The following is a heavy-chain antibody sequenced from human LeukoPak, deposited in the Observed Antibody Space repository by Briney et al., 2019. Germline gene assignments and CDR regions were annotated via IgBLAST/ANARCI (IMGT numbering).Heavy chain of an antibody. CDR2: VYYSGLN. V-gene: IGHV4-59*01. CDR3: AKGRDYDFWSGHIPFDY. D-gene: IGHD3-3*01. J-gene: IGHJ4*02. Sequence: PSETLSLTCNVSGDSIISSYWAWIRQPPGKGLEWIGYVYYSGLNNVNPSLKSRVTGSVDTSKSQVSLTLNSVTAADTAVYYCAKGRDYDFWSGHIPFDYWGQGTLVAVSS. CDR1: GDSIISSY.